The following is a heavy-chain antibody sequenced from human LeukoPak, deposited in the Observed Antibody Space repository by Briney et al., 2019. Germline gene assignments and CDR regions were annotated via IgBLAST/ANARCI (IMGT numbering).Heavy chain of an antibody. J-gene: IGHJ5*02. D-gene: IGHD6-13*01. Sequence: MSSETLSLTCTVSGGSISSYYWSWIRQPPGKGLEWIGYIYYSGSTNYNPSLKSRVTISVDTSKNQFSLKLSSVTAADTAVYYCARGSEQLVYGTWGQGTLVTVSS. CDR3: ARGSEQLVYGT. CDR2: IYYSGST. CDR1: GGSISSYY. V-gene: IGHV4-59*01.